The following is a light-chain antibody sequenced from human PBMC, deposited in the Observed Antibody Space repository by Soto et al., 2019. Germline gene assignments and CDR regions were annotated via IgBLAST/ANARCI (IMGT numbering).Light chain of an antibody. V-gene: IGKV3-20*01. Sequence: EIGLTQSPVTLPFSPGERATLSCRASQSVSSSFLAWYQQKPVQAPRLLIYGASSRATGIPDRFSGSGSGTDFTFIISRLEPEACAVSYCQQYGSSPRTFGQGAKVEIK. CDR2: GAS. J-gene: IGKJ1*01. CDR3: QQYGSSPRT. CDR1: QSVSSSF.